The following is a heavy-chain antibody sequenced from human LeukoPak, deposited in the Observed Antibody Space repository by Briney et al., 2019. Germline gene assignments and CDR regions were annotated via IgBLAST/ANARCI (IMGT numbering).Heavy chain of an antibody. CDR2: ISYDGIDK. Sequence: GGSLRLSCAASGFTFSSHGMHWVRQAPGKGLEWVAAISYDGIDKYYAASVQGRFTISRDNSKNTLYLQMNSLRVEDTAVYYCAKATYESSGYRYDYWGQGTLVTASS. V-gene: IGHV3-30*18. J-gene: IGHJ4*02. CDR1: GFTFSSHG. CDR3: AKATYESSGYRYDY. D-gene: IGHD3-22*01.